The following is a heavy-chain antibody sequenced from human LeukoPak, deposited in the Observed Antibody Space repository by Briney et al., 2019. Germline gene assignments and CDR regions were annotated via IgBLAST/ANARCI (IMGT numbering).Heavy chain of an antibody. CDR1: GFTFGDYG. D-gene: IGHD6-19*01. Sequence: GGSLRLSCAASGFTFGDYGMHWVRQAPGKGLEWVAVISYDGSNKYYVDSVKGRFTISRDNSKKTLYLQMDSLRVEDTAAYYCAKDYSSGWYRVYYFDYWGQGTLVTVSS. CDR3: AKDYSSGWYRVYYFDY. V-gene: IGHV3-30*18. J-gene: IGHJ4*02. CDR2: ISYDGSNK.